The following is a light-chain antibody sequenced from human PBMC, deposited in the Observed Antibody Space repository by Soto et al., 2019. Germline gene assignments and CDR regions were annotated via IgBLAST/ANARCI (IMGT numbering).Light chain of an antibody. CDR1: TSNIGTNT. CDR2: TND. V-gene: IGLV1-44*01. Sequence: QSSLTQPPSVSGTPGQRVTISCSGSTSNIGTNTVNWFQHLPGTAPKLLIYTNDQRPSGVPDRFSGSRSGTSASLAISGLQSEDEADYYCATGDDSIYVVGNGTKVTV. J-gene: IGLJ1*01. CDR3: ATGDDSIYV.